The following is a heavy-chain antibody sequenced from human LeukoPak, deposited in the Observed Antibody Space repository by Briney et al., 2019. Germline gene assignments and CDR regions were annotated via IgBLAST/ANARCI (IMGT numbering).Heavy chain of an antibody. CDR3: AWTRDGYLRY. CDR1: GGASSGYY. Sequence: SETLSLTCAVYGGASSGYYGTWMRQAPGKGLEWIGEIDHQGSTNYNPSLKSRVTISVDTSKSQFSLRLSSVTAAATAVYYCAWTRDGYLRYWGQGTLVSVSS. D-gene: IGHD5-24*01. V-gene: IGHV4-34*01. CDR2: IDHQGST. J-gene: IGHJ4*02.